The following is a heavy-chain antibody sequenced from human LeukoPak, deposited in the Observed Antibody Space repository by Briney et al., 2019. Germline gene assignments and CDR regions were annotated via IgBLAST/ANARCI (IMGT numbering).Heavy chain of an antibody. V-gene: IGHV1-8*01. CDR2: MSPDSGKT. D-gene: IGHD1-26*01. CDR3: ANGPTSWSIDN. Sequence: ASVKVSCKASGYTFTTYDINWLRQVTGQGLDWMGWMSPDSGKTGYAQKFQGRVTMTRDTSISTAYMELSRLTSEDTAVYYCANGPTSWSIDNWGQGTRVTVSS. J-gene: IGHJ4*02. CDR1: GYTFTTYD.